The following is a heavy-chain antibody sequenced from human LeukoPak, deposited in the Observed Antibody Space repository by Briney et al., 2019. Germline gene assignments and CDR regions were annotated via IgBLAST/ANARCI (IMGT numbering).Heavy chain of an antibody. J-gene: IGHJ6*03. CDR1: GGSISSGSYY. Sequence: SETLSLTCTVSGGSISSGSYYWSWIRQPAGKGLEWIGRIYTSGSTNYNPSLKSRVTISVDTSKNQFSLKLSSVTAAAMAVYYCARVVPDFGDYYYYMDVWGKGTTVTVSS. D-gene: IGHD3-16*01. CDR3: ARVVPDFGDYYYYMDV. CDR2: IYTSGST. V-gene: IGHV4-61*02.